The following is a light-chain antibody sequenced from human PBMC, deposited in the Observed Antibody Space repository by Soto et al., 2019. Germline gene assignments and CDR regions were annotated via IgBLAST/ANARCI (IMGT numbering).Light chain of an antibody. Sequence: EIVLTQSPATLSLSPGERATLSCRASQSANRYLAWYQQKPGQAPRLLIYDASNRATGIPARFSGSGSGTDFTRTISSLEPEDFAVYYCQQRNSWPITFGQGTRLEIK. V-gene: IGKV3-11*01. CDR2: DAS. CDR3: QQRNSWPIT. CDR1: QSANRY. J-gene: IGKJ5*01.